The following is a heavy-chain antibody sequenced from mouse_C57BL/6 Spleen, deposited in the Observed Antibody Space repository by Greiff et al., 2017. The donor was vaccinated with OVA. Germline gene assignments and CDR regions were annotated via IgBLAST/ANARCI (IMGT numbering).Heavy chain of an antibody. CDR1: GFTFSSYG. J-gene: IGHJ4*01. V-gene: IGHV5-6*01. D-gene: IGHD1-1*01. CDR3: ARQRYYGSSPYAMDY. Sequence: EVQVVESGGDLVKPGGSLKLSCAASGFTFSSYGMSWVRQTPDKRLEWVATISSGGSYTYYPDSVKGRFTISRDNAKNTLYLQMSSLKSEDTAMYYCARQRYYGSSPYAMDYWGQGTSVTVSS. CDR2: ISSGGSYT.